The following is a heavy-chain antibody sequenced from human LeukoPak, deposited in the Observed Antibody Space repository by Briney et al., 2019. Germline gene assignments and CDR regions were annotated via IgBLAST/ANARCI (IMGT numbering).Heavy chain of an antibody. CDR3: AKDIYYDSSGQDY. CDR1: GFTFDDYA. V-gene: IGHV3-9*01. CDR2: ISWNSGSI. J-gene: IGHJ4*02. D-gene: IGHD3-22*01. Sequence: GGSLRLSSAASGFTFDDYAMHWVRQAPGKGLEWVSGISWNSGSIGYADSVKGRFTISRDNAKNSLYLQMNSLRAEDTALYYCAKDIYYDSSGQDYWGQGTLVTVSS.